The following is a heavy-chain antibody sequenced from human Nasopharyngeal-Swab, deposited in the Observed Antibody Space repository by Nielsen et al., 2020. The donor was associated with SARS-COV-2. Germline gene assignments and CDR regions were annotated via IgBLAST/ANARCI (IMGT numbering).Heavy chain of an antibody. D-gene: IGHD2-15*01. V-gene: IGHV3-48*01. J-gene: IGHJ3*02. CDR2: ISSSSSTI. Sequence: GESLKISCAASGFTFSSYSMNWVRQAPGKGPEWVSYISSSSSTIYYADSVKGRFTISRDNAKNSLYLQMNSLRAEDTAVYYCARDVGHIVVVVATDLGAFDIWGQGTMVTVSS. CDR3: ARDVGHIVVVVATDLGAFDI. CDR1: GFTFSSYS.